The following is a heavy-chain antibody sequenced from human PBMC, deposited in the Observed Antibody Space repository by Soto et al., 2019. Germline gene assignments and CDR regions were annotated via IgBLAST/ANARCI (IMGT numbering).Heavy chain of an antibody. J-gene: IGHJ6*02. CDR3: ARVGFSGSYRTYYYYGMDV. Sequence: ASVKVSCKASGGTFSSYAISWVRQAPGQGLEWMGGIIPIFGTANYAQKFQGRVTITADESTSTAYMELSSLRSEDTAVYYCARVGFSGSYRTYYYYGMDVWGQGTTVTVSS. CDR2: IIPIFGTA. CDR1: GGTFSSYA. D-gene: IGHD1-26*01. V-gene: IGHV1-69*13.